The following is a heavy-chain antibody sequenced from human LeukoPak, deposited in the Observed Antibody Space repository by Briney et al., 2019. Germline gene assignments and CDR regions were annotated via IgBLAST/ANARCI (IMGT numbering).Heavy chain of an antibody. CDR3: AKSDPPLPY. V-gene: IGHV3-74*01. CDR2: IDNDGSNP. Sequence: PGGSLRLSCAASGFMFSNERMLWVRHLPGKGLFCVSHIDNDGSNPTYVDSVKGRFTISRDNAKSTLYLHMNSLRPEDTGVYFCAKSDPPLPYWGQGTLVTVSS. J-gene: IGHJ4*02. D-gene: IGHD2-21*02. CDR1: GFMFSNER.